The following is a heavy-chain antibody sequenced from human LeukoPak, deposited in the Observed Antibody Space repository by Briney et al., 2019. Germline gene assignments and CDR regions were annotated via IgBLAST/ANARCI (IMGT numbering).Heavy chain of an antibody. Sequence: ASVKVSCKASGYTFTSYYMHWVRQAPGQGLEWMGIINPSGGSTSYAQKFQGRVTMTRDMSTSTVYMELSSLRSEDTAVYYCARSTYSSSWLGFCYYYYMDVWGKGTTVTVSS. J-gene: IGHJ6*03. CDR2: INPSGGST. CDR1: GYTFTSYY. V-gene: IGHV1-46*01. D-gene: IGHD6-13*01. CDR3: ARSTYSSSWLGFCYYYYMDV.